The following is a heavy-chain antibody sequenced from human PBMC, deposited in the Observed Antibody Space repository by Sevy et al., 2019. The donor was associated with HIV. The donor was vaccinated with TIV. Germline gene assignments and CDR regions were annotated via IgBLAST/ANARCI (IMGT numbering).Heavy chain of an antibody. CDR2: IYSGGST. Sequence: GGSLRLSCAASGFTVSSNYMSWVRQAPGKGLEWVSVIYSGGSTYYADSVKGRFTISRDNSKNTLYLQMNSLRAEDTAVYYCARARGGYCYGYYYYYGMDVWGQGTTVTVSS. CDR1: GFTVSSNY. V-gene: IGHV3-53*01. J-gene: IGHJ6*02. D-gene: IGHD5-18*01. CDR3: ARARGGYCYGYYYYYGMDV.